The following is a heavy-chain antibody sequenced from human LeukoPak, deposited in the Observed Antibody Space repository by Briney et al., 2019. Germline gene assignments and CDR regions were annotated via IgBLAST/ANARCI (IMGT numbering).Heavy chain of an antibody. CDR1: GFTFSSYA. V-gene: IGHV3-30*04. CDR3: ARGPAGIAVAGALDY. J-gene: IGHJ4*02. CDR2: ISYDGSNK. D-gene: IGHD6-19*01. Sequence: GRSLRLSCAASGFTFSSYAMHWVRQAPGKGLEWVAVISYDGSNKYYADSVKGRFTISRDNSKNTLYLQMNSPRAEDTAVYYCARGPAGIAVAGALDYWGQGTLVTVSS.